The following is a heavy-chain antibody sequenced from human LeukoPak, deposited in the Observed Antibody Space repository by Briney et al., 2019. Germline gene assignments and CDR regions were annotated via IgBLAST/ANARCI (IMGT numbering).Heavy chain of an antibody. Sequence: RGSLRLSCAGSGCTFSSYAISCVGQAPGKGLEWVLALSGSGGSTYYSDSVKGRFTISRYNSKNTLSLQIPSLRESYTCVYYCAKVRLQWDAFDIWGQGTMVTVSS. CDR3: AKVRLQWDAFDI. J-gene: IGHJ3*02. CDR2: LSGSGGST. V-gene: IGHV3-23*01. CDR1: GCTFSSYA. D-gene: IGHD4-11*01.